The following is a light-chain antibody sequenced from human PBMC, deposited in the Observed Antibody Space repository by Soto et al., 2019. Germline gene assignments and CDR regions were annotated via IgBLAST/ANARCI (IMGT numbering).Light chain of an antibody. CDR3: QQYGTSPIT. V-gene: IGKV3-20*01. Sequence: ENVLTQSPGTLSLSPGERATLSCMASQTVSSYLTWYQQRPGQAPRLLIYGASKRATGIPDRFSGSGSGTDFTLTISRLEPEDFALYYCQQYGTSPITFGPGTRLEIK. CDR2: GAS. CDR1: QTVSSY. J-gene: IGKJ5*01.